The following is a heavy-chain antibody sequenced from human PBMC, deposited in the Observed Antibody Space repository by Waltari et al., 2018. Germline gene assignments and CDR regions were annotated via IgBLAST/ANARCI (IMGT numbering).Heavy chain of an antibody. CDR3: AADRGVGLYFDY. J-gene: IGHJ4*02. V-gene: IGHV4-4*02. D-gene: IGHD2-8*02. CDR1: GDSISSKYW. CDR2: IYHSGKT. Sequence: QVQLQESGPGLVKPSGTLSLTCAVSGDSISSKYWWSWVRQSPGKGLEWIGEIYHSGKTYYNPPLKSRVTISVDKSKNQFSLNLSSVTAADTAVYYCAADRGVGLYFDYWGQGTLVTVSS.